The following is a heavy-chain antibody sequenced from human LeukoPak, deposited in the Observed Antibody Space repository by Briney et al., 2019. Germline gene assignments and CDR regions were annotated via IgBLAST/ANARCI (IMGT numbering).Heavy chain of an antibody. J-gene: IGHJ4*02. CDR1: GFTFSSYA. CDR2: ISGGGGST. Sequence: GSLRLSCAASGFTFSSYAMNWVRQAPGKGPEWVSAISGGGGSTYYADSVKGRFTISRDNAKNTLYLQMNSLRPEDTAIYYCAKGPRTYSGSSFDYWGQGTLVTVSS. CDR3: AKGPRTYSGSSFDY. V-gene: IGHV3-23*01. D-gene: IGHD6-6*01.